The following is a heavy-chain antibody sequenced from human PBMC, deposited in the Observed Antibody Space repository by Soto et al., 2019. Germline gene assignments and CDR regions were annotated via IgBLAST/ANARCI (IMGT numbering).Heavy chain of an antibody. Sequence: GGSLRLSCAASGFTFSSYSMNWVRQAPGKGLEWVSSISSSSSYIYYADSVKGRFTISRDNAKNSLYLQMNSLRAEDTAVYYCATDEGCDILTGCDYWGQGTLVTVSS. V-gene: IGHV3-21*01. CDR3: ATDEGCDILTGCDY. CDR1: GFTFSSYS. D-gene: IGHD3-9*01. CDR2: ISSSSSYI. J-gene: IGHJ4*02.